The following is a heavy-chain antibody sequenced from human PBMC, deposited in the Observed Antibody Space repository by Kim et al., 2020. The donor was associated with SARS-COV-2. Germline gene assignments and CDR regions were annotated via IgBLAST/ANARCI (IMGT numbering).Heavy chain of an antibody. CDR3: ASGGIAYCGGDCYSNNFDY. CDR2: IYYSGST. V-gene: IGHV4-39*01. CDR1: GGSISSSSYY. J-gene: IGHJ4*02. Sequence: SDTLSLTCTVSGGSISSSSYYWGWIRQPPGKGLEWIGSIYYSGSTYYNPSLKSRVTISVDTSKNQFSLKLSSVTAADTAVYYCASGGIAYCGGDCYSNNFDYWGQGTLVTVSS. D-gene: IGHD2-21*02.